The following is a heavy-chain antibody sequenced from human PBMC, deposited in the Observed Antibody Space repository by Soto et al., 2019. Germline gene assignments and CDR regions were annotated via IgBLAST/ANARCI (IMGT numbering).Heavy chain of an antibody. CDR2: IKQDGSEK. CDR3: ARTPAAIIYYYYYYYMDV. V-gene: IGHV3-7*01. CDR1: GFTFSSYW. J-gene: IGHJ6*03. D-gene: IGHD2-2*01. Sequence: GGSLRLSCAASGFTFSSYWMSWVRQAPGKGLEWVANIKQDGSEKYYVDSVKGRFTISRENAKNSLYLQMNSLRAEDTAVYYCARTPAAIIYYYYYYYMDVWGKGTTVTVSS.